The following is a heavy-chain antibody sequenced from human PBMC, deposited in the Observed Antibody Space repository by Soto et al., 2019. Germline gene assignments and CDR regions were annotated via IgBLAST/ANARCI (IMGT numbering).Heavy chain of an antibody. J-gene: IGHJ6*02. CDR1: GFIFSSHN. V-gene: IGHV3-21*06. D-gene: IGHD3-9*01. Sequence: GGSLRLSCAASGFIFSSHNTNWVRQAPGKGLEWVSSITGSSSYIFYADSVKGRFTISRDNAKNTVYLQVNSLRAEDTGVYYRARLVASETGYGMDVWGQGTPVTVYS. CDR3: ARLVASETGYGMDV. CDR2: ITGSSSYI.